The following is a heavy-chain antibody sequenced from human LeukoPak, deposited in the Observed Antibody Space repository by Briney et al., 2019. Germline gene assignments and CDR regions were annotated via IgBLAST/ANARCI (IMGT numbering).Heavy chain of an antibody. CDR2: INPNSGGT. CDR1: GYTFTGYY. J-gene: IGHJ1*01. D-gene: IGHD2-15*01. CDR3: AREGYCSGGSCISPSFQH. V-gene: IGHV1-2*02. Sequence: GASVKVSCKASGYTFTGYYMHWVRQAPGQGLEWMGWINPNSGGTNYAQKFQGRVTMTRDTSISTAYMEVSRLRSDDTAVYYCAREGYCSGGSCISPSFQHWGQGTLVPVSS.